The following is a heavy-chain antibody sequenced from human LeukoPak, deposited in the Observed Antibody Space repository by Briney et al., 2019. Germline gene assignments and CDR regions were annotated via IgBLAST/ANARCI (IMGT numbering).Heavy chain of an antibody. CDR3: AKGRYYYDNSDAFEI. V-gene: IGHV3-23*01. CDR1: GFTFTSYA. D-gene: IGHD3-22*01. Sequence: PGGSLRLSCAASGFTFTSYAMTWVRQAPGKGLGWVSGISGSGSSTYYADSVKGRFTTSRDNSKNTLYLQMNSVRAEDTAVYHCAKGRYYYDNSDAFEIWGQGTMVTVSS. CDR2: ISGSGSST. J-gene: IGHJ3*02.